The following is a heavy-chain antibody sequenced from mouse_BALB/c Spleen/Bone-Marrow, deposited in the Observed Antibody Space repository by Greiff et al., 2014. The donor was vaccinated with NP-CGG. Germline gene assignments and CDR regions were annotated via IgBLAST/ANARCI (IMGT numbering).Heavy chain of an antibody. V-gene: IGHV14-3*02. CDR3: AICYGNYYALDY. CDR2: IDPANGNT. J-gene: IGHJ4*01. CDR1: GFNIKDTY. Sequence: EVQLQQSGAELVKPGASVKLSRTASGFNIKDTYMHWVKQRPEQGLEWIGRIDPANGNTKYDPKFQGKATITADTSSNTAYLQLRSLTSEASAVYYCAICYGNYYALDYWGQGTSVTVSS. D-gene: IGHD2-1*01.